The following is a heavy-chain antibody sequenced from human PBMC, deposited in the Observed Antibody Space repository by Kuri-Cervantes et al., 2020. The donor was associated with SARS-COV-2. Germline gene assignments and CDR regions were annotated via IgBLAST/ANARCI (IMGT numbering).Heavy chain of an antibody. V-gene: IGHV3-13*05. CDR3: AKGSYCSSTSCPYGMDV. Sequence: GGSLRLSCAASGFTFSSYDMHWVRQATGKGLEWVSAIGTAGDPYYPGSVKGRFTISRENAKNSLYLQMNSLRAGDTAVYYCAKGSYCSSTSCPYGMDVWGQGTTVTVSS. D-gene: IGHD2-2*01. CDR1: GFTFSSYD. J-gene: IGHJ6*02. CDR2: IGTAGDP.